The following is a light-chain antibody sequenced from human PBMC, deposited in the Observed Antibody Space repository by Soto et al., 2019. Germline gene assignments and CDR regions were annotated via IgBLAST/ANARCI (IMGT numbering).Light chain of an antibody. J-gene: IGKJ1*01. CDR1: QSVSSSY. Sequence: EIVLTQSPGTLSLSPGERATLSCRASQSVSSSYLAWYQQKPGQAPRLLIYGASSRATGIPDRFSGRGSGTDFTLTISRLEPEDFAVFYCQQYGSSPPATFGQGTRVDIK. CDR2: GAS. CDR3: QQYGSSPPAT. V-gene: IGKV3-20*01.